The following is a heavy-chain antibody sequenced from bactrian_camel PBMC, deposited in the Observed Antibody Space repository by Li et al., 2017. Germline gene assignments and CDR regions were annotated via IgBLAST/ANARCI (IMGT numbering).Heavy chain of an antibody. CDR2: IIASGLST. CDR1: GIAFGDYD. CDR3: AKETYGLPSD. J-gene: IGHJ4*01. Sequence: DVQLVESGGGLVLPGGSLRLSCAASGIAFGDYDMSWVRQAPGKGLEWISLIIASGLSTYYTESVKGRFTISRDDAKNTLYLQLNDTKPEDTAMYYCAKETYGLPSDWGQGTQVTVS. V-gene: IGHV3S32*01. D-gene: IGHD5*01.